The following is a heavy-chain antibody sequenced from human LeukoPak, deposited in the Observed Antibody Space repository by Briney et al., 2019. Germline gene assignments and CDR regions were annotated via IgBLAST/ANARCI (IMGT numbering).Heavy chain of an antibody. J-gene: IGHJ4*02. Sequence: GGSLRLSCAASGFTFSSFWMHWVRQAPGKGLVWVSRIRGDGSMTNYADSVKGRFTISRDNAKNTLYLQMNSLRLEDTAVYYCARENLAAAADYWGQGTVVTVSS. V-gene: IGHV3-74*01. D-gene: IGHD6-25*01. CDR2: IRGDGSMT. CDR3: ARENLAAAADY. CDR1: GFTFSSFW.